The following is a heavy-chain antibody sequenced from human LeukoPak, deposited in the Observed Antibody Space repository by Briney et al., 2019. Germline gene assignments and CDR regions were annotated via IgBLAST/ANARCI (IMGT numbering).Heavy chain of an antibody. CDR2: IKQDGSDK. CDR3: ARDWGLDY. CDR1: GFTFSSYW. Sequence: GGSLRLPCAASGFTFSSYWMNWVRQAPGKGLEWVANIKQDGSDKFYVDSVKGRFTISRDNAKNSLYLQMNSLRAEDTAVYYCARDWGLDYWGQGTLVTVSS. J-gene: IGHJ4*02. D-gene: IGHD3-16*01. V-gene: IGHV3-7*01.